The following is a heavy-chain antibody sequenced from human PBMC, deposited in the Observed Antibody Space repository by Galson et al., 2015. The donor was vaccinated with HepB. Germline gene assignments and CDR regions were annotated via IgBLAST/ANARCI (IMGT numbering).Heavy chain of an antibody. CDR1: GGTFSSYA. CDR3: ARRGRGYSYGGLARTGGAYYYYMDV. Sequence: SVKVSCKASGGTFSSYAISWVRQAPGQGLEWMGGIIPIFGTANYAQKFQGRVTITADESTSTAYMELSSLRSEDTAVYYCARRGRGYSYGGLARTGGAYYYYMDVWGKGTTVTVSS. J-gene: IGHJ6*03. V-gene: IGHV1-69*13. D-gene: IGHD5-18*01. CDR2: IIPIFGTA.